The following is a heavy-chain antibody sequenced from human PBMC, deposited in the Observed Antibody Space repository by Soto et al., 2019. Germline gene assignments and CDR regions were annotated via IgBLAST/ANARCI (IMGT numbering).Heavy chain of an antibody. CDR2: IYHTGST. V-gene: IGHV4-4*02. D-gene: IGHD2-21*02. CDR1: GGPISTSNW. Sequence: PSETLSLTCTVSGGPISTSNWWNWVRQPPGKGLEWIGQIYHTGSTNYNPSLKSRVNFSVDKSKNQFSLNLNSVTAADTAVYYCARHIVVVTAIGPHYYSGMDVWGQGTTVT. CDR3: ARHIVVVTAIGPHYYSGMDV. J-gene: IGHJ6*02.